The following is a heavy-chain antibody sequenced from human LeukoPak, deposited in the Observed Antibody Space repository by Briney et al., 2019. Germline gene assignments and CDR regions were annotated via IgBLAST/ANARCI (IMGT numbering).Heavy chain of an antibody. D-gene: IGHD3-16*01. J-gene: IGHJ4*02. Sequence: GGSLRLSCAASGFTFSRYGMNWVRQAPGKGLEWVSSMSVSSGLIYYADSVKGRFTVSRDNAKNSLYLQMNSLRADDTAVYYCAREFEGSASGAGYWGRGTLVTVSS. CDR3: AREFEGSASGAGY. CDR1: GFTFSRYG. V-gene: IGHV3-21*01. CDR2: MSVSSGLI.